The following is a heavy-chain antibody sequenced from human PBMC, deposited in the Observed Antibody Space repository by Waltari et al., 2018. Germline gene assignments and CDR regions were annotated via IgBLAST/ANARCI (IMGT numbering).Heavy chain of an antibody. CDR1: GYSFTSYW. Sequence: EVQLVQSGAEVKKPGESLKISCKGSGYSFTSYWIGWVRQMPGKGLEWMGVIYPGDSDTRYSPSFQGQVTISADKSISTAYLQWSSLKASDTAMYYCARLTGTVTTSYGMDVWGQGTTVTVSS. V-gene: IGHV5-51*03. J-gene: IGHJ6*02. CDR3: ARLTGTVTTSYGMDV. CDR2: IYPGDSDT. D-gene: IGHD4-17*01.